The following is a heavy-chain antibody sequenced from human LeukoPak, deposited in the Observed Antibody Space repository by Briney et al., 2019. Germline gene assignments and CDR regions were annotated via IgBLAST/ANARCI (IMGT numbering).Heavy chain of an antibody. CDR2: ISSSSSYI. J-gene: IGHJ4*02. Sequence: GGSLRLPCAASGFTFSSYSMNWVRQAPGKGLEGVSSISSSSSYIYYADSVKGRFTISRDNAKNSLYLQMNSLRAEDTAVYYCARDASIAAAGESDYWGQGTLITVSS. D-gene: IGHD6-13*01. V-gene: IGHV3-21*01. CDR1: GFTFSSYS. CDR3: ARDASIAAAGESDY.